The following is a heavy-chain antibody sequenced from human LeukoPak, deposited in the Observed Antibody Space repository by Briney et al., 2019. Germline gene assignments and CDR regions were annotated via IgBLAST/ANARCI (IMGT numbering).Heavy chain of an antibody. CDR2: ISSSSSYI. CDR1: GFTFSSYS. CDR3: AKEGYSGHEFDY. J-gene: IGHJ4*02. D-gene: IGHD5-12*01. Sequence: PGGSLRLSCAASGFTFSSYSMTWVRQAPGKGLEWVSSISSSSSYIYYADSVKGRFTISRDNAKNSLYLQMNSLRAEDTAVYYCAKEGYSGHEFDYWGQGTLVTVSS. V-gene: IGHV3-21*01.